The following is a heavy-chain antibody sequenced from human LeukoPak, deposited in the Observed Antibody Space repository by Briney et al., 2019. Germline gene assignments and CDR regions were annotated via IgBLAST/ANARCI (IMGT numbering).Heavy chain of an antibody. CDR2: ISQSASSI. J-gene: IGHJ4*02. CDR1: GFTLRTYE. D-gene: IGHD5-24*01. Sequence: GVSLTLFCAASGFTLRTYEMIGVRQARGKGLECVSYISQSASSIYYADSVKGRFTISRDNSKNTLYLQMNSLRAEDTAVYYCAKDRRWLQLHHYFDYWGQGTLVTVSS. CDR3: AKDRRWLQLHHYFDY. V-gene: IGHV3-23*01.